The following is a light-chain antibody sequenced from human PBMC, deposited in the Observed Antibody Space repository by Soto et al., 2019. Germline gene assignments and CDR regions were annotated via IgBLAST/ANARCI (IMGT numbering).Light chain of an antibody. CDR1: QSVSSTY. CDR3: QQYGSSPFT. V-gene: IGKV3-20*01. CDR2: GAS. J-gene: IGKJ3*01. Sequence: EIVLTQSPGTLSLSPGERATLSCRASQSVSSTYLAWYQQKPGQAPRLLIYGASNRATGISDRFSGSGSGTEFTLTISRLEPVDFGVYYCQQYGSSPFTFGPGTKVDLK.